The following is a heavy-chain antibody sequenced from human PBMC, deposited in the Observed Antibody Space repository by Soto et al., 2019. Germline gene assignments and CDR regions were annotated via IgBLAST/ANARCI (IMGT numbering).Heavy chain of an antibody. D-gene: IGHD3-10*01. CDR3: AKPRSGSGSYLQYGMDV. CDR1: GFTFSSYA. Sequence: QTGGSLRLSCAASGFTFSSYAMSWVRQAPGKGLEWVSAISGSGGSTYYADSVKGRFTISRDNSKNTLYLQMNSLRAEDTAVYYCAKPRSGSGSYLQYGMDVWGQGTTVTVSS. CDR2: ISGSGGST. J-gene: IGHJ6*02. V-gene: IGHV3-23*01.